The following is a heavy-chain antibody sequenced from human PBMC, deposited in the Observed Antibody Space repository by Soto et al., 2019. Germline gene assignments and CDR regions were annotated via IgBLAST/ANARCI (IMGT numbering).Heavy chain of an antibody. D-gene: IGHD4-17*01. V-gene: IGHV3-48*01. CDR2: INDNSRAI. Sequence: GGSLRLSCAASGFSFSTSQMDWFRQAPGKGLEWVSYINDNSRAIFYADSVKGRFTISRDNSKNTLYLQMNSLRAEDTAVYYCARDPASNYGDDYWGQGTLVTVSS. CDR3: ARDPASNYGDDY. J-gene: IGHJ4*02. CDR1: GFSFSTSQ.